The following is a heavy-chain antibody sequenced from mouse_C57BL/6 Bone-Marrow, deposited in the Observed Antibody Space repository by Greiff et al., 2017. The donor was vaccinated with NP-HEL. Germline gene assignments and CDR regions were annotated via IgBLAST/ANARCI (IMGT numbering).Heavy chain of an antibody. Sequence: VKLMESGPGLVQPSQSLSITCTVSGFSLTSYGVHWVRQSPGKGLEWLGVIWSGGSTDYNEAFISRLGISKDNSKSQVFFKMNSLQADDTAIYYCARKEKRAWFAYWGQGTLVTVSA. J-gene: IGHJ3*01. CDR2: IWSGGST. V-gene: IGHV2-2*01. CDR3: ARKEKRAWFAY. CDR1: GFSLTSYG.